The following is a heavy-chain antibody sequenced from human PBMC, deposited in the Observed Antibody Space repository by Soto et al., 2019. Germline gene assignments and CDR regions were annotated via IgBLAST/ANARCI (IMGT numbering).Heavy chain of an antibody. Sequence: QITLKESGPTLVKPTQTLTLTCTLSGLSLSTSGVGVGWIRQPPGKALEWLALTSWTDNKRYSPSLKSRLTFTKHATKTKVVLTITIMDPMDTATYYSVHSGHFGSVTDGMYYYYGMDVWGQGTTVTVSS. D-gene: IGHD3-10*01. J-gene: IGHJ6*02. CDR1: GLSLSTSGVG. CDR2: TSWTDNK. V-gene: IGHV2-5*01. CDR3: VHSGHFGSVTDGMYYYYGMDV.